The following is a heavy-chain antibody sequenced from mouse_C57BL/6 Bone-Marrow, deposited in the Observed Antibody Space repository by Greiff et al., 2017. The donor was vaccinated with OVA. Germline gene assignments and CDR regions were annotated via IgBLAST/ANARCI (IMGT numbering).Heavy chain of an antibody. CDR2: IDPSDSYT. D-gene: IGHD2-5*01. J-gene: IGHJ4*01. CDR1: GYTFTSYW. Sequence: QVQLQQPGAELVMPGASVKLSCKASGYTFTSYWMHWVKQRPGQGLEWIGEIDPSDSYTNYNQKFKGKSTLTVDKSSSTAYMQLSSLTSEDSAVYFCARDSNYAYYAMDYWGQGTSVTVSS. V-gene: IGHV1-69*01. CDR3: ARDSNYAYYAMDY.